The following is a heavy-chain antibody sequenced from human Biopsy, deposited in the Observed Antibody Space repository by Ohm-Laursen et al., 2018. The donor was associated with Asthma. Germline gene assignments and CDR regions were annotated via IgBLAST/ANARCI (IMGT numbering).Heavy chain of an antibody. J-gene: IGHJ6*02. CDR2: ISVYNGNT. CDR3: ARAVDYSHYYGIDV. CDR1: GYTFNSAG. V-gene: IGHV1-18*01. D-gene: IGHD3-10*01. Sequence: ASVKVSCKASGYTFNSAGITWVRQAPGQGLEWMGWISVYNGNTKVAQKPQDRVTMITDTSTSTAYMELRSLRSDDAAVYFCARAVDYSHYYGIDVWGQGTTVTVS.